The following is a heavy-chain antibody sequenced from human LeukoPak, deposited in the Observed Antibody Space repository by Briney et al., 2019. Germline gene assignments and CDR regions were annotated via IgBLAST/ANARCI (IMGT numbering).Heavy chain of an antibody. CDR2: INFIGRT. CDR3: ARLTKGRYFDYIFAF. D-gene: IGHD3-9*01. CDR1: GFSVSDPLSY. Sequence: PSETLSLTCTVSGFSVSDPLSYWGWVRQPPGKGLEWIAEINFIGRTSYNSSLNSRVTMSVDTSKNQFSLKMTSLTAADTAVYFCARLTKGRYFDYIFAFWGQGILVTDSS. J-gene: IGHJ4*02. V-gene: IGHV4-39*01.